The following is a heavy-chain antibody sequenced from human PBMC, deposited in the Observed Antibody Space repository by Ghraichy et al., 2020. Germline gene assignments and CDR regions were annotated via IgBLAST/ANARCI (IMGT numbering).Heavy chain of an antibody. Sequence: SETLSLTCSVSGGSISSYYWTWIRQPPGKGLEWLGYVYNSGTTHCSPSLRSRVTTSLDTSKNQLSLKLTSVTAADTAVYYCARVGGFSHTVKSGCLIEGDLDVWGQGTTVTVSS. V-gene: IGHV4-59*01. CDR3: ARVGGFSHTVKSGCLIEGDLDV. CDR2: VYNSGTT. CDR1: GGSISSYY. J-gene: IGHJ6*02. D-gene: IGHD6-19*01.